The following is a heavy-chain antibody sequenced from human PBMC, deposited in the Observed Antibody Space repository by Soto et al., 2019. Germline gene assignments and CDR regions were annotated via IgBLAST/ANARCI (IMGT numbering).Heavy chain of an antibody. Sequence: GGSLRLSCAASGFTFSSYSMNWVRQAPGKGLEWVSYISSSSSTIYYADSVKGRFTISRDNAKNSLYLQPNSLRDEETAVYYCAKELGIDVWGQGTTVTVSS. CDR2: ISSSSSTI. J-gene: IGHJ6*02. V-gene: IGHV3-48*02. CDR3: AKELGIDV. CDR1: GFTFSSYS.